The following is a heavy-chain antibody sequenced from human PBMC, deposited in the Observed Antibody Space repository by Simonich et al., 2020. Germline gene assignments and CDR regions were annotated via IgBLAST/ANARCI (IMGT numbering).Heavy chain of an antibody. D-gene: IGHD3-10*01. CDR2: INPNSGGT. V-gene: IGHV1-2*06. CDR1: GYTFTGYY. J-gene: IGHJ6*02. CDR3: ARVPGIYYYYGMDV. Sequence: GAEVEKPGASVKVSCKASGYTFTGYYMHWVRQAPGQGLEWMGRINPNSGGTNYAQKFQGRFTMTRDTSISTAYMELSRLRSDDTAVYYCARVPGIYYYYGMDVWGQGTTVTVSS.